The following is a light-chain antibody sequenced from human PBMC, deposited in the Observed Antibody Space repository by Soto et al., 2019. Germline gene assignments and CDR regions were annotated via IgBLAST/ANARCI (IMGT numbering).Light chain of an antibody. J-gene: IGLJ2*01. Sequence: QSALTQPPSASGTPGQRVTISCSGSSSNIGSNSVTWYQQLPGTAPKLLIYNNNHRPSGVPDRFSGSKSGTSASLAISGLQYEDEADYYCAAWDDSLNAVVFGGGTTLTVL. V-gene: IGLV1-44*01. CDR2: NNN. CDR1: SSNIGSNS. CDR3: AAWDDSLNAVV.